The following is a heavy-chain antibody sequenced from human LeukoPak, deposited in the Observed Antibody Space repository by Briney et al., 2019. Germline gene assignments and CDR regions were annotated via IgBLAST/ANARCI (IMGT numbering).Heavy chain of an antibody. J-gene: IGHJ4*02. CDR3: ARAVYYYDSSGYPRYYFDY. D-gene: IGHD3-22*01. CDR1: GFTFSSYW. V-gene: IGHV3-74*01. CDR2: IKSDGSST. Sequence: GGSLRLSCAASGFTFSSYWMYWVRQAPGKGLVWVSRIKSDGSSTSHADSVKGRFTISRDNAKNTLYLEMNSLRAEDTAVYYCARAVYYYDSSGYPRYYFDYWGQGTLVTVSP.